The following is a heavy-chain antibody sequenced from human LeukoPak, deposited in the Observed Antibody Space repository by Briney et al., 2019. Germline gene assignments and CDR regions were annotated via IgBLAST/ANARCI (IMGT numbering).Heavy chain of an antibody. D-gene: IGHD5-18*01. Sequence: SETLSLTCAVYGGSFSGYYWSWIRQPPGKGLEWIGEINHSGSTNYNPSLKSRVTISVDTSKNQFSLKLSSVTAADTAVYYCARGMIQLWLRGWYYFDYWGQGTLVTVSS. CDR3: ARGMIQLWLRGWYYFDY. J-gene: IGHJ4*02. CDR2: INHSGST. V-gene: IGHV4-34*01. CDR1: GGSFSGYY.